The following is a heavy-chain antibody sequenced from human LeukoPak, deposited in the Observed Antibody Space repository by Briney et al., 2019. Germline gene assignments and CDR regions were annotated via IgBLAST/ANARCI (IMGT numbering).Heavy chain of an antibody. D-gene: IGHD2-21*01. CDR2: ISAYNGNT. CDR3: ARIGEDYYYYGMDV. V-gene: IGHV1-18*01. CDR1: GYTFTSYG. J-gene: IGHJ6*02. Sequence: ASVKVSCKASGYTFTSYGISWVRQAPGQGLEWMGWISAYNGNTNYAQKLQGRVTMTTDTSTSTAYMELRSLRSDDTAVYHCARIGEDYYYYGMDVWGQGTTVTVSS.